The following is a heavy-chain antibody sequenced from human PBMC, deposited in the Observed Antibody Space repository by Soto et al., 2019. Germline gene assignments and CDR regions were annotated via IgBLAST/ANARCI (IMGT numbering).Heavy chain of an antibody. CDR1: GDTFSRFT. J-gene: IGHJ4*02. D-gene: IGHD3-10*01. Sequence: QVQLVQSGAEVTKPGSSVTVSCTASGDTFSRFTLSWVRQAPGQGLEWMGRIIPMLGMSNSALKFQGRVTSTADKSTNKVYMHLNSLRSDDTAVYYCATSYGSGSAHFDSWGKGTLVTVSS. CDR3: ATSYGSGSAHFDS. CDR2: IIPMLGMS. V-gene: IGHV1-69*02.